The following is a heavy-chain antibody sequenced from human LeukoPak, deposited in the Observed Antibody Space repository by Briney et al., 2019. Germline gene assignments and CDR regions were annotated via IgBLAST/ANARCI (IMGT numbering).Heavy chain of an antibody. J-gene: IGHJ5*02. CDR2: INYSGNT. V-gene: IGHV4-59*01. Sequence: SETLSLTCTVSGGSISDFYWSWIRQPPGKGLQWIGYINYSGNTNSHPSLKSRATISVDTSKNQFSLKLTSVTAADTAVYYCARVVTMVRGVIGSWFDPWGQGTLVTVSS. CDR1: GGSISDFY. CDR3: ARVVTMVRGVIGSWFDP. D-gene: IGHD3-10*01.